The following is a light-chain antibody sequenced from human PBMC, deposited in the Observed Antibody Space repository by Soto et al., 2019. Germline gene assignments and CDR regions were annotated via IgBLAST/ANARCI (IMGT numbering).Light chain of an antibody. CDR1: QGVSSY. CDR3: QQYGSSPYT. J-gene: IGKJ2*01. V-gene: IGKV3-20*01. CDR2: GAS. Sequence: IVLTQSRGTLLFSPGERATLSCRVSQGVSSYLAWYQQKPGQAPRHLIYGASTRATGIPDRFSGSGSETDVTLTISRLEPEDFALYYCQQYGSSPYTLGQGTKLEIK.